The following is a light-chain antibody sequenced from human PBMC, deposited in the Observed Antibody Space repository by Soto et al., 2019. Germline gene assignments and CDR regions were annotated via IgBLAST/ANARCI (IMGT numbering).Light chain of an antibody. Sequence: EIVLTQSPGPLSLSPGETATLSCRASQNVGTRFIAWYQQRPGQAPRLLIYGTSNRATGIPDRFSGSGSGTDFTLTINRLQPEDFATYYCQPANSFPLTFGEGTKVEIK. CDR2: GTS. J-gene: IGKJ4*01. CDR1: QNVGTRF. CDR3: QPANSFPLT. V-gene: IGKV3-20*01.